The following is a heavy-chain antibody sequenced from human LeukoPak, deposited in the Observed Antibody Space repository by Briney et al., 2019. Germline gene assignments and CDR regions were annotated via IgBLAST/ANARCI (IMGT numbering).Heavy chain of an antibody. D-gene: IGHD6-19*01. CDR2: ISSSSSYI. CDR1: GFTFSSYA. V-gene: IGHV3-21*01. J-gene: IGHJ4*02. CDR3: ARDQQWLYYFDY. Sequence: GGSLRLSCAASGFTFSSYAMHWVRQAPGKGLEWVSSISSSSSYIYYADSVKGRFTISRDNAKSSLYLQMNSLRAEDTAVYYCARDQQWLYYFDYWGQGTLVTVSS.